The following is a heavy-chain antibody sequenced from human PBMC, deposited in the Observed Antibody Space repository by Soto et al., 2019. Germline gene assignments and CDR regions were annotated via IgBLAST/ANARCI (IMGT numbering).Heavy chain of an antibody. Sequence: QLQLQESGPGLVKPSETLSLTCTVSGGSISSSSYYWGWIRQPPGKGLEWIGSIYYSGSTYYNPSLKSRVTISVDTSKNQFSLKLSSVTAADTAVYYCASQTEQQLNYYFDYWGQGTLVTVSS. CDR3: ASQTEQQLNYYFDY. V-gene: IGHV4-39*01. J-gene: IGHJ4*02. CDR1: GGSISSSSYY. CDR2: IYYSGST. D-gene: IGHD6-13*01.